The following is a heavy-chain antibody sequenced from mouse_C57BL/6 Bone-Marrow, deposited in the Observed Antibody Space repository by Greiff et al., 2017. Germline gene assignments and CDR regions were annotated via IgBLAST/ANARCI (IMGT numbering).Heavy chain of an antibody. Sequence: EVKLVESGGDLVKPGGSLKLSCAASGFTFSSYGMSWVRQTPDKRLEWVATISSGGSYTYYPDSVKGRFTISRDNAKNTLYLQMSRLKSEDTAMYYCARWGLLYYFDYWGQGTTLTVSS. CDR3: ARWGLLYYFDY. CDR2: ISSGGSYT. D-gene: IGHD2-3*01. CDR1: GFTFSSYG. V-gene: IGHV5-6*01. J-gene: IGHJ2*01.